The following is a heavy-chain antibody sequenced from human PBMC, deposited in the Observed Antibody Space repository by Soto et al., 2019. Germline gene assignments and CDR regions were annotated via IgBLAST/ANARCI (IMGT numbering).Heavy chain of an antibody. D-gene: IGHD3-3*01. CDR2: ISHSGST. J-gene: IGHJ4*02. CDR1: GGSFSGYY. Sequence: SETLSLTCAVYGGSFSGYYWSWIRQPPGKGLEWIGEISHSGSTNYNPSLKSRVTISVDTSKNQFSLKLSSVTAADTAVYYCARTLNHRNGYSRCGQGTLVTVSA. CDR3: ARTLNHRNGYSR. V-gene: IGHV4-34*01.